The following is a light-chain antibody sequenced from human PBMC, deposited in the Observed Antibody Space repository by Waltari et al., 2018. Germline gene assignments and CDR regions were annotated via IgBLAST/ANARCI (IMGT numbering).Light chain of an antibody. CDR2: GAS. CDR1: QSVRSSQ. J-gene: IGKJ2*01. Sequence: ELVLTQSPGTLSLSPGESATLFCRASQSVRSSQLAWYQQKPGQSPRLLSFGASIRLTGSPGRFSGGEAGADFTLTSSRLEPEDFAVYYCQQYGGAYTFGQGTKLEIK. V-gene: IGKV3-20*01. CDR3: QQYGGAYT.